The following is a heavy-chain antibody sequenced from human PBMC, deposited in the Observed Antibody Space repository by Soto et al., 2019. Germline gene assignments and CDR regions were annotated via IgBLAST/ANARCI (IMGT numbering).Heavy chain of an antibody. CDR3: AHRFDWYYLNY. CDR1: GFSLSTSEVG. D-gene: IGHD3-9*01. CDR2: IYWDDDK. J-gene: IGHJ4*02. V-gene: IGHV2-5*02. Sequence: GSGPTLVNPTQILTLTCTFSGFSLSTSEVGVSWIRQPPGKALEWLALIYWDDDKRYSPSLRSRLTITKDTSKNQVVLTMTNMDPVDTATYYCAHRFDWYYLNYWGQGSLVTVSS.